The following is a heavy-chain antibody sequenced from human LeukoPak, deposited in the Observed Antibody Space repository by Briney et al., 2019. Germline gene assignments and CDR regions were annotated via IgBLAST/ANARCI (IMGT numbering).Heavy chain of an antibody. CDR1: GYTFTSYD. Sequence: ASVKVSCKASGYTFTSYDINWVRQATGQGLEWMGWMNPNSGNTGYAQKFQGRVTMTRNTSISTAYMELSSLRSEDTAVYYCARRVVRGVLYYYYYGMDVWGQGTLVTVSS. J-gene: IGHJ6*02. V-gene: IGHV1-8*01. D-gene: IGHD3-10*01. CDR3: ARRVVRGVLYYYYYGMDV. CDR2: MNPNSGNT.